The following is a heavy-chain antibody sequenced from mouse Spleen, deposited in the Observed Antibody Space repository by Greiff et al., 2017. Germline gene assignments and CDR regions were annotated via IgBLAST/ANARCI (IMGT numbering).Heavy chain of an antibody. Sequence: VQLQQPGAELVKPGASVKMSCKASGYTFTSYWITWVKQRPGQGLEWIGDIYPGSGSTNYNEKFKSKATLTVDTSSSTAYMKLSSLTSEDSAVYYCARQTGTRAWFAYWGQGTLVTVSA. CDR3: ARQTGTRAWFAY. V-gene: IGHV1-55*01. CDR1: GYTFTSYW. D-gene: IGHD4-1*01. CDR2: IYPGSGST. J-gene: IGHJ3*01.